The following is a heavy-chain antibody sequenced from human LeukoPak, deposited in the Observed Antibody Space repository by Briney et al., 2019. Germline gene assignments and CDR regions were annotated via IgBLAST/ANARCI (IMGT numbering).Heavy chain of an antibody. D-gene: IGHD4-17*01. CDR3: ARQLGGDYPFDY. Sequence: GGFLRLSCAASGFTFSSYSMNWVRQAPGKGLEWVSSISSSSSYIYYADSVKGRFTISRDNAKNSLYLQMNSLRAEDTAVYYCARQLGGDYPFDYWGQGTLVTVSS. CDR1: GFTFSSYS. CDR2: ISSSSSYI. V-gene: IGHV3-21*01. J-gene: IGHJ4*02.